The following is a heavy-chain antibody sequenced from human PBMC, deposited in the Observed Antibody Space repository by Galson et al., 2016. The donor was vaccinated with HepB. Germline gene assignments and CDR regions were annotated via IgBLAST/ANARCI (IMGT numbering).Heavy chain of an antibody. V-gene: IGHV3-23*01. CDR2: ISGSGGTT. J-gene: IGHJ6*04. CDR1: GFTFSYYA. D-gene: IGHD6-6*01. Sequence: SLRLSCAASGFTFSYYAMSWVRQAPRKGLEWVSAISGSGGTTYYADSVRGRFTTSRDNSKNTLYLQMNSLRAEDTAVYYCAPRMKQFVGSDYYYYEMDVWGKGTTVTVSS. CDR3: APRMKQFVGSDYYYYEMDV.